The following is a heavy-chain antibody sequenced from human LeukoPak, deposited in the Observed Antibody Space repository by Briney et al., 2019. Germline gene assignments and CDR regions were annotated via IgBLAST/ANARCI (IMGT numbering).Heavy chain of an antibody. J-gene: IGHJ5*02. Sequence: ASVKVSCKASGYTFTSYGISWVRQAPGQGLERMGWISAYNGNTNYAQKLQGRVTMTTDTSTSTAYMELRSLRSDDAAVYYCARALSYGDYASQYWFDPWGQGTLVTASS. D-gene: IGHD4-17*01. V-gene: IGHV1-18*01. CDR1: GYTFTSYG. CDR2: ISAYNGNT. CDR3: ARALSYGDYASQYWFDP.